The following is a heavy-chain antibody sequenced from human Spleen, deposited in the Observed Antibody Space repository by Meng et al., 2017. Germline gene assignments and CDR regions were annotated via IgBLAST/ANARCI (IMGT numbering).Heavy chain of an antibody. J-gene: IGHJ4*02. V-gene: IGHV4-39*01. CDR1: GGSTTSTSYY. CDR3: ARRVHDGRHYHYFDY. D-gene: IGHD3-16*01. CDR2: IGYSGTI. Sequence: QLQLQESGPGLVKPSETLSLTCTVSGGSTTSTSYYWDWIRQSPAKGLEWIGTIGYSGTIVYNPSLSSRVTMTLDTSKNQFSLKLSSVTAPDTAVYYCARRVHDGRHYHYFDYWGQGALVTVSS.